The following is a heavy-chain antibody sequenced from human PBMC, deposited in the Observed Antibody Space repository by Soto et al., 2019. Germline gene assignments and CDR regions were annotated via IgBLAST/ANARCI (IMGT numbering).Heavy chain of an antibody. V-gene: IGHV3-23*01. CDR1: GFTFSSYA. D-gene: IGHD2-21*02. CDR3: AKLLPRPSLVVVTEDY. Sequence: GGSLRLSCAASGFTFSSYAMSWVRQAPGKGLEWVSAISGSGGSTYYADSVKGRFTISRDNSKNTLYLQMNSLRAEDTAVYYCAKLLPRPSLVVVTEDYWGQGTLVTVSS. J-gene: IGHJ4*02. CDR2: ISGSGGST.